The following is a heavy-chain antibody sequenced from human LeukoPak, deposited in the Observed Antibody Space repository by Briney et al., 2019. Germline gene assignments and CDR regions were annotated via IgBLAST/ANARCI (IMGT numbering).Heavy chain of an antibody. V-gene: IGHV3-64*01. CDR3: ARGQDGYNLADAFDI. J-gene: IGHJ3*02. CDR1: GFTFSSYA. D-gene: IGHD5-12*01. CDR2: ISSNGGST. Sequence: GGSLRLSCAASGFTFSSYAMHWVRQAPGEGLEYVSAISSNGGSTYYANSVKGRFTISRDNSKNTLYLQMGSLRAEDMAVYYCARGQDGYNLADAFDIWGQGTMVTVSS.